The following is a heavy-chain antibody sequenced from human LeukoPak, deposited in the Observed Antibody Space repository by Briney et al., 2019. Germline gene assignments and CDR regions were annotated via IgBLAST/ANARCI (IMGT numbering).Heavy chain of an antibody. CDR2: MNPNSGNT. CDR1: GYTFTSYD. J-gene: IGHJ4*02. V-gene: IGHV1-8*02. CDR3: ARGYCSSTSCRLGGYYFDY. Sequence: ASVKVSCKASGYTFTSYDINWVRQATGQGLEWMGWMNPNSGNTGYAQKFQGRVTMTTDTSTSTAYMELRSLRSDDTAVYYCARGYCSSTSCRLGGYYFDYWGQGTLVTVSS. D-gene: IGHD2-2*01.